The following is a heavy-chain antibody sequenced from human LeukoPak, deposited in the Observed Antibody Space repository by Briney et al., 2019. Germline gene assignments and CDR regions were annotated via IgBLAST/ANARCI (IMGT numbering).Heavy chain of an antibody. J-gene: IGHJ4*02. D-gene: IGHD3-9*01. V-gene: IGHV5-51*01. CDR1: GYSFTSYW. CDR2: IYPGDSDT. CDR3: ARRYVLRYFDWPDY. Sequence: GESLKISGKGSGYSFTSYWIGGVRQMPGKGLAWMGIIYPGDSDTRYSPSCQGQVTISADKSISTAYLQWSSLKASDTALYYWARRYVLRYFDWPDYWGQGTLVTVSS.